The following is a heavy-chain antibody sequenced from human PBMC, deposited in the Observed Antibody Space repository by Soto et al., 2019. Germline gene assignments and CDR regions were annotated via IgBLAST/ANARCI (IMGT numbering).Heavy chain of an antibody. CDR1: GYPLTYHC. Sequence: ASVQVSCTASGYPLTYHCISWVRQAPGQGLEWMGWINPYNANTRYGEKVQGRVTMTTDTSSTVYMELTGLTSDDTAVYYCARSGTTQSWFSSRCPWGGWYGPCGNDI. D-gene: IGHD6-19*01. V-gene: IGHV1-18*04. CDR2: INPYNANT. J-gene: IGHJ3*02. CDR3: ARSGTTQSWFSSRCPWGGWYGPCGNDI.